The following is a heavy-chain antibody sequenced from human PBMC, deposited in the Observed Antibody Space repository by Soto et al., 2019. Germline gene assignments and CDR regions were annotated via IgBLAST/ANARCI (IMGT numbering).Heavy chain of an antibody. D-gene: IGHD3-22*01. CDR3: ARDRGRTSSGPLWYFDY. CDR1: GFTFSSYG. V-gene: IGHV3-33*01. CDR2: IWYDGSNK. Sequence: GGSLRLSCAASGFTFSSYGMHGVRQAPGKGLEWVAVIWYDGSNKYYADYVKGRFTISRDNSKNTLYLQMNSLREEDTAVYYCARDRGRTSSGPLWYFDYWGKGTLVTASS. J-gene: IGHJ4*02.